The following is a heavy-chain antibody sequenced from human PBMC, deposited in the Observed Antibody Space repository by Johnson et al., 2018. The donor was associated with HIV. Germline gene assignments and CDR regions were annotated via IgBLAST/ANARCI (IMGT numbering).Heavy chain of an antibody. CDR2: IKQDGSNQ. D-gene: IGHD5-24*01. J-gene: IGHJ3*01. Sequence: VQLVESGGGLVQPGGSLRLSCAASGFTFSSYWMSWVRQAPGKGLEWVANIKQDGSNQYYADSVKGRFTISRDNAKNSLYLQMNSLRAEDTAVYYCARDGPWLQSQRDAFDVWGRGTMVTVSS. CDR3: ARDGPWLQSQRDAFDV. CDR1: GFTFSSYW. V-gene: IGHV3-7*01.